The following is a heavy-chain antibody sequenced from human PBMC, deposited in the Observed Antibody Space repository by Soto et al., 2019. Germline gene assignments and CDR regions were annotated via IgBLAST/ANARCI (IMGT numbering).Heavy chain of an antibody. CDR2: INHSGST. J-gene: IGHJ3*01. D-gene: IGHD2-15*01. CDR3: ASGSQPYCSGCSCYAFDV. CDR1: GGSFSGYY. V-gene: IGHV4-34*01. Sequence: QVQLQQWGAGLLKPSETLSLTCAVYGGSFSGYYWSWIRQPPGKGLEWIGEINHSGSTNYNQSLKSRVTISVDTSKNQFSLKLSSVTAADTAVYYCASGSQPYCSGCSCYAFDVWGQGTMVTVSS.